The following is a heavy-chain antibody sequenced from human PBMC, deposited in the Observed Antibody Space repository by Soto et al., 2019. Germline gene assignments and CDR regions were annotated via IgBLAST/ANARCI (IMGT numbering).Heavy chain of an antibody. V-gene: IGHV3-21*01. J-gene: IGHJ5*02. D-gene: IGHD2-15*01. CDR2: ISSSSSYI. CDR3: ARDDCSGGSCDWFDP. CDR1: GFTFSSYS. Sequence: PGGSLRLSCAASGFTFSSYSMNWVRQAPGKGLEWVSSISSSSSYIYYADSVKGRFTISRDNAKNSLYLQMNSLRAEDTAVYYCARDDCSGGSCDWFDPWGQGTLVTVSS.